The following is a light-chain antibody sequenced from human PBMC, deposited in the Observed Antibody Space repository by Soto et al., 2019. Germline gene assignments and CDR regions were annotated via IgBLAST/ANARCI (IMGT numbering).Light chain of an antibody. V-gene: IGLV2-14*01. CDR3: SSYTTSNTLV. J-gene: IGLJ1*01. Sequence: QSVLTQPASVSGSPGQSITISSTGTSSDVGGYNYVSWYQHHPGKAPKLMIYEVSNRPSGISSRFSGSKSGNTASLTISGLQAEDEADYYCSSYTTSNTLVFGTGTKVTVL. CDR2: EVS. CDR1: SSDVGGYNY.